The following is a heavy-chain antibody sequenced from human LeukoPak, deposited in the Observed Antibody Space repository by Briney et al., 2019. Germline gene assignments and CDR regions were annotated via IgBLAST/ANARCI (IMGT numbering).Heavy chain of an antibody. CDR1: GFTFSSYG. D-gene: IGHD3-9*01. CDR3: AKGPKYDILTGWRKTYNAFDI. CDR2: IRHEGRN. J-gene: IGHJ3*02. V-gene: IGHV3-30*02. Sequence: GGSLRLSCAASGFTFSSYGMHWVRHAPGKGLEWVTFIRHEGRNNADSLKGRFTISRDNSKNTLYLQMNSLRVEDTAVYYCAKGPKYDILTGWRKTYNAFDIWGQGTMVTVSS.